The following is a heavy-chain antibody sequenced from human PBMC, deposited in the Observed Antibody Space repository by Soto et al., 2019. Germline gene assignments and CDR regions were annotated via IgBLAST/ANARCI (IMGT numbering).Heavy chain of an antibody. CDR2: IYYSGST. J-gene: IGHJ2*01. V-gene: IGHV4-39*01. CDR3: FFFQAEDGIRDL. D-gene: IGHD2-21*01. Sequence: PGKGLEWIGSIYYSGSTYYNPSLKSRVTISVDTYKNQFSRKLSSVTAADTAVFYFFFFQAEDGIRDL.